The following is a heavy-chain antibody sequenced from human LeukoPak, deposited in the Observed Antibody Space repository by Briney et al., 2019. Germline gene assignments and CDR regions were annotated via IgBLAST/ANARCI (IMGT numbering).Heavy chain of an antibody. CDR2: TYYRSKWHN. V-gene: IGHV6-1*01. D-gene: IGHD6-19*01. CDR3: ARDLMWLIDY. Sequence: WQTLSLPCAICGDILSSNSVACNWIRQSPSRGLEWLGRTYYRSKWHNDYEVSVKSRITINPDTSKNPHFLQLNCGTPEDTAVYYCARDLMWLIDYWGQGTLVTVSS. CDR1: GDILSSNSVA. J-gene: IGHJ4*02.